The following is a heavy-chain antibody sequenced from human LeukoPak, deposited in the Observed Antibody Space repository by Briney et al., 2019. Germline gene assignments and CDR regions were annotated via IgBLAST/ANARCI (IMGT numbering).Heavy chain of an antibody. V-gene: IGHV1-18*01. D-gene: IGHD3-9*01. Sequence: ASVKVSCKASGYNFTSYGINWVRQAPGQGPEWIGWISAYNGNTNYAQKLQGRVTITTDTSTRTAYMELRSLRSDDTAVYYCARGDYDILTGYYHYFDYWGQGTLVTVSS. CDR2: ISAYNGNT. CDR3: ARGDYDILTGYYHYFDY. J-gene: IGHJ4*02. CDR1: GYNFTSYG.